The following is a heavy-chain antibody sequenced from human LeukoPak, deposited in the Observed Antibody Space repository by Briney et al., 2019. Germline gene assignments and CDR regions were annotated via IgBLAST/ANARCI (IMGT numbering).Heavy chain of an antibody. J-gene: IGHJ5*02. D-gene: IGHD6-13*01. CDR1: GGXISSYY. CDR2: IYYSGST. CDR3: ARVLPDPYSSSWYGWFDP. Sequence: SETLSLTCTVSGGXISSYYCSWIRQPPGKGLEWIGYIYYSGSTNYNPSLKSRVTISVDTSKNQFSLKLSSVTAADTAVYYCARVLPDPYSSSWYGWFDPWGQGTLVTVSS. V-gene: IGHV4-59*01.